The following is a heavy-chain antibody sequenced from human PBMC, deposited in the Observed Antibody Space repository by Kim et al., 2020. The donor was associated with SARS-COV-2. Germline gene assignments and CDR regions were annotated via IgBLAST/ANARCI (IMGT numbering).Heavy chain of an antibody. Sequence: GSNKYYADSVKGRFTISRDNSKNTLYLQMNSLRAEDTAVYYCARVWGGGYWGQGTLVTVSS. J-gene: IGHJ4*02. CDR2: GSNK. CDR3: ARVWGGGY. V-gene: IGHV3-33*01. D-gene: IGHD3-16*01.